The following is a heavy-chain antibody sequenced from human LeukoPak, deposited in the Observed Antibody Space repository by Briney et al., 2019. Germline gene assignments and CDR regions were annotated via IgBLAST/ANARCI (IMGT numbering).Heavy chain of an antibody. V-gene: IGHV3-15*01. CDR1: GFTFSNAW. CDR2: IKSKTDGGTT. J-gene: IGHJ4*02. Sequence: GGSLRLSCAASGFTFSNAWMSWVRQAPGKGLEWVGRIKSKTDGGTTDYAAPVKGRFTISRDDSKNTLYLQMNSLKTEDTAVYYCATDRSGGSITMVVVIRFDYWGQGTLVTVSS. D-gene: IGHD3-22*01. CDR3: ATDRSGGSITMVVVIRFDY.